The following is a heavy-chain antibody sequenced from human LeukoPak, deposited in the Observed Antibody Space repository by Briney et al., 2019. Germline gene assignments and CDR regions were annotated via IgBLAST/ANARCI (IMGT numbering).Heavy chain of an antibody. CDR2: INHSGST. Sequence: SETLSLTCAVYGGSFSGYYWSWIRQPPGKGLEWIGEINHSGSTNYNPSLKSRVTISVDTSKNQFSLKLSSVTAADTAVYYCARGVSYYDFWSGYPSLDYWGQGTLVTVSS. CDR1: GGSFSGYY. D-gene: IGHD3-3*01. CDR3: ARGVSYYDFWSGYPSLDY. J-gene: IGHJ4*02. V-gene: IGHV4-34*01.